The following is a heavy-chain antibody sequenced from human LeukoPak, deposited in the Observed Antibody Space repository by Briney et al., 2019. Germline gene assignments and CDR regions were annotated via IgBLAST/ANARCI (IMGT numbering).Heavy chain of an antibody. V-gene: IGHV4-59*08. J-gene: IGHJ4*02. Sequence: SETLSLTCTVSGGSISSYYWSWIRQPPGKGLEWIGYIYYSGSTNYNPSLKSRVTISVDTSKNQFSLKLSSVTAADTAVYYCARLGRYSGYAVDYWGQGTLVTVSS. CDR3: ARLGRYSGYAVDY. D-gene: IGHD5-12*01. CDR1: GGSISSYY. CDR2: IYYSGST.